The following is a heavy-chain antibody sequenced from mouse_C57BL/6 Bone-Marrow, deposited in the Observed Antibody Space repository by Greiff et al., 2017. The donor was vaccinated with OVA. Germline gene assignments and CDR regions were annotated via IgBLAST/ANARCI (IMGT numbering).Heavy chain of an antibody. V-gene: IGHV3-6*01. CDR3: ARALRPFAY. Sequence: ESGPGLVKPSQSLSLTCSVTGYSITSGYYWNWIRQFPGNKLEWMGYISYDGSNNYNPSLKNRISITRDTSKNQFFLKLNSVTTEDTATYYCARALRPFAYWGQGTLVTVSA. J-gene: IGHJ3*01. CDR1: GYSITSGYY. CDR2: ISYDGSN. D-gene: IGHD1-1*01.